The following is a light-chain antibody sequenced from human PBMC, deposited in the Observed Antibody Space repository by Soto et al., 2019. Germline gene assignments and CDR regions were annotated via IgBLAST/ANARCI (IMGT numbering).Light chain of an antibody. CDR2: GAS. CDR3: QQYGTSLFS. Sequence: DIVLTQSPGTLSLSPGERAILSCRASQTVNTNYLAWCQQKPGQAPRLLIYGASRRATGIPDRFSGSASGTDFTLTISRLEPEDFAVYFCQQYGTSLFSFGPGTKVDIK. V-gene: IGKV3-20*01. CDR1: QTVNTNY. J-gene: IGKJ3*01.